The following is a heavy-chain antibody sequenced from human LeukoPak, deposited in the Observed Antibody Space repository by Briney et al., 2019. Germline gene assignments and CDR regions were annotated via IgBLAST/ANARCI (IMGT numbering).Heavy chain of an antibody. D-gene: IGHD4-11*01. Sequence: SQTLSLTCTVSGGSISSSSYYWGWIRQPPGKGLEWIGSIYYSGSTYYNPSLKSRVTISVDTSKNQFSLKLSSVTAADTAVYYCARTIPYSKIDYWGQGTLVTVSS. CDR2: IYYSGST. J-gene: IGHJ4*02. CDR3: ARTIPYSKIDY. CDR1: GGSISSSSYY. V-gene: IGHV4-39*01.